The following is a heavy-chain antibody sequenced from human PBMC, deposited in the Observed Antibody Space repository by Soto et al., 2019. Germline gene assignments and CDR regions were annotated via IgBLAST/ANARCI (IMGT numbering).Heavy chain of an antibody. V-gene: IGHV4-59*08. CDR3: ARLGGYYQALDS. D-gene: IGHD3-22*01. CDR2: IYYAGSF. J-gene: IGHJ4*02. Sequence: SETLSLTCTVSNGSISPYYWSWIRQSPGKGLEWIGYIYYAGSFTYNPSLKSRVTISLNTSKNEVSLRLASVTAADTAVYYCARLGGYYQALDSWGQGTLVTVSS. CDR1: NGSISPYY.